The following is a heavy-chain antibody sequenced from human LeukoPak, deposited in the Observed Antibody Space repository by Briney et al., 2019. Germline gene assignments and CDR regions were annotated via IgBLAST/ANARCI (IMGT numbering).Heavy chain of an antibody. CDR1: EYNFTTYW. J-gene: IGHJ4*02. V-gene: IGHV5-51*01. Sequence: GESLKISCKGSEYNFTTYWIGWVRQMPGKGLEWMGIIYPADSDTRYSPSFQGQVTISADKSITTAYLQWSSLKASDTAVYYCARQDGSGIYYFDYWGQGTLVTVSS. D-gene: IGHD3-10*01. CDR2: IYPADSDT. CDR3: ARQDGSGIYYFDY.